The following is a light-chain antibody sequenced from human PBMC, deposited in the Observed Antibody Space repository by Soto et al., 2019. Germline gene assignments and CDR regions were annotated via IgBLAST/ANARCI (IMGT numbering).Light chain of an antibody. CDR3: SSYTNNGAPL. CDR2: EVT. V-gene: IGLV2-14*01. CDR1: SSDVGGYDF. Sequence: QSALTQPASVSGSPGQSITISCTGTSSDVGGYDFVSWYQQHPGKVPKVMIYEVTNRPSGVSNRFSGSKSGNTASLTISGLQPEDEADYYCSSYTNNGAPLFGTGTKLTVL. J-gene: IGLJ1*01.